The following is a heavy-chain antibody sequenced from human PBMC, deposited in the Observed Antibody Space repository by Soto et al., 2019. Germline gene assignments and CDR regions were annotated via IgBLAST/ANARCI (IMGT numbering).Heavy chain of an antibody. D-gene: IGHD6-6*01. J-gene: IGHJ4*02. Sequence: GGSLRLSCAASGFTFSSYWMSWVRQAPGKGLEWVANIKQDGSDKYYVDSVKGRFTISRDNAKNSLYLQMNSLRAEDTAVYYCARDHRTLYSSSSQYFDYWGQGTLVTVSS. CDR3: ARDHRTLYSSSSQYFDY. V-gene: IGHV3-7*03. CDR2: IKQDGSDK. CDR1: GFTFSSYW.